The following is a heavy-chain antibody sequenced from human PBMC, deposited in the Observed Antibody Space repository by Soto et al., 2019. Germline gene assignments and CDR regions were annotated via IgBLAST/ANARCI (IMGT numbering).Heavy chain of an antibody. Sequence: SVKVSCKASGGTFSSYTISWVRQAPGQGLEWMGRIIPILGIANYAQKFQGRVTITADKSTSTAYMELSSLRSEDTAVYYCASTGLTPPNYYYYYYMDVWGKGTTVTVAS. CDR2: IIPILGIA. CDR1: GGTFSSYT. D-gene: IGHD3-9*01. V-gene: IGHV1-69*02. J-gene: IGHJ6*03. CDR3: ASTGLTPPNYYYYYYMDV.